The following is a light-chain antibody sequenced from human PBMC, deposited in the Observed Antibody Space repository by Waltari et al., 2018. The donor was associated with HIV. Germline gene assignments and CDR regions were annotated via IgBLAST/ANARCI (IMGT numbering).Light chain of an antibody. J-gene: IGKJ2*03. V-gene: IGKV1-5*03. CDR3: HQYTDYSTYS. CDR2: MAS. CDR1: ETVDKW. Sequence: DIQLTQSPSTLSAFTGDRVNITCRASETVDKWLAWYQQKPGEAPKLLICMASTLQHGVPSRFSGSGSGTEFTLTISSLQPDDSATYFCHQYTDYSTYSFGQGTKLEI.